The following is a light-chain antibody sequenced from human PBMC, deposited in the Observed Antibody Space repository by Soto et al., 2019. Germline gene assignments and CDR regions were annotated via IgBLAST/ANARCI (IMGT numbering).Light chain of an antibody. CDR2: GAA. J-gene: IGKJ2*02. V-gene: IGKV3-20*01. CDR3: QQYGNSPRT. Sequence: EIVLTQSPGTLSLSPGERATLSCRASQSVSSSYLAWYQHKPGQAPRLLIYGAASRATGIPDRFTGSGSGTDFTLTISRLDPEDFAVYYCQQYGNSPRTFGQGTKLEIK. CDR1: QSVSSSY.